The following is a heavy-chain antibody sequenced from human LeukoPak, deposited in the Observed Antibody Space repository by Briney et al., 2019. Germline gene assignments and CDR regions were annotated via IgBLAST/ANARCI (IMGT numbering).Heavy chain of an antibody. J-gene: IGHJ6*03. CDR2: IRYDGSNK. CDR1: GFTFSSFG. V-gene: IGHV3-30*02. D-gene: IGHD3-3*01. CDR3: AKDGELHDFWSVYYKKYYYYMDV. Sequence: GGSLRLSCAASGFTFSSFGIHWVRQAPGKGLEWVAFIRYDGSNKYYADSVKGRFTISRDNPKNTLYLQMDSLRAEDTAVYYCAKDGELHDFWSVYYKKYYYYMDVWGKGTTVTVSS.